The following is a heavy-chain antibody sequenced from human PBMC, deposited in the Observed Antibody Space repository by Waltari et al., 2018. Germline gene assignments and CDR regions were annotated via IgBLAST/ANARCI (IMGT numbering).Heavy chain of an antibody. J-gene: IGHJ6*02. CDR3: AGGYSSYYGMDV. CDR2: ISSTSSDI. D-gene: IGHD6-13*01. Sequence: EVQLVESGGGLVKPGGSLRRACAAAGVPFSTYTVNWVRQAPGKGLELVSSISSTSSDIYYADSVKGRFTISRDNAKSSLYLQLNSLRAEDTAVYYCAGGYSSYYGMDVWGQGTTVTVSS. CDR1: GVPFSTYT. V-gene: IGHV3-21*02.